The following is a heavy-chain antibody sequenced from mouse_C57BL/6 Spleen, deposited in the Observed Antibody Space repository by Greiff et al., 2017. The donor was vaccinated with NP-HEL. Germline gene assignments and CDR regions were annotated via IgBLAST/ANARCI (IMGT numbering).Heavy chain of an antibody. D-gene: IGHD2-3*01. CDR3: TRRDGYYDYFDY. CDR2: IDPETGGT. CDR1: GYTFTDYE. J-gene: IGHJ2*01. V-gene: IGHV1-15*01. Sequence: VQLQQSGAELVRPGASVTLSCKASGYTFTDYEMHWVKQTPVHGLEWIGAIDPETGGTAYNQKFKGKAILTADKSSSTAYMELRSLTSEDSAVYYCTRRDGYYDYFDYWGQGTTLTVSS.